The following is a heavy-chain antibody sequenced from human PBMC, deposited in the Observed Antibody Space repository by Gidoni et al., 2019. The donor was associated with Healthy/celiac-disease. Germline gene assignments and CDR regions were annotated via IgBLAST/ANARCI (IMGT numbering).Heavy chain of an antibody. D-gene: IGHD2-2*01. J-gene: IGHJ4*02. CDR1: GGSISSGAYY. CDR2: IYYSGST. CDR3: ARVYSGCSSTSCYDYFDY. Sequence: QVQLQESGPGLVKPSQTLSLTCTVSGGSISSGAYYWSWIRQPPGKGLEWIGYIYYSGSTYYNPSLKSRVTISVDTSKNQFSLKLSSVTAADTAVYYCARVYSGCSSTSCYDYFDYWGQGTLVTVSS. V-gene: IGHV4-30-4*01.